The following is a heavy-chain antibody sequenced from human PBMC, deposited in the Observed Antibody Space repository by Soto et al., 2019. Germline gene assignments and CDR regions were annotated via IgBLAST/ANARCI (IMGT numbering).Heavy chain of an antibody. V-gene: IGHV1-46*01. CDR2: INPNGCST. CDR1: GYTFIHYY. CDR3: ARSLLQGDF. Sequence: QVQLVQSGAEVKKPGASVKVSCKASGYTFIHYYIHWVRQAPGQGLEWMAIINPNGCSTNYAQKFRGRVPVTSDTATTTVSMELNSLGSDDTAVYFCARSLLQGDFWGQGTLVPVSS. D-gene: IGHD2-21*01. J-gene: IGHJ4*02.